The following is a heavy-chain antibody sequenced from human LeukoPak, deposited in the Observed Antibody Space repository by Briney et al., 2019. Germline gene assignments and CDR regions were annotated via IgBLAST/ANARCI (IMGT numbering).Heavy chain of an antibody. D-gene: IGHD6-13*01. CDR2: IFPIFGTA. J-gene: IGHJ6*03. Sequence: SVKVSCTASVGTFSSYAIRRVPQAPGQGLEWMGGIFPIFGTANYAQTFQGRVTITTDESTSTAYMELSSLRSEDTAVYYCARGGSSWLNYYYYMDVWGKGPTVIVSS. V-gene: IGHV1-69*05. CDR3: ARGGSSWLNYYYYMDV. CDR1: VGTFSSYA.